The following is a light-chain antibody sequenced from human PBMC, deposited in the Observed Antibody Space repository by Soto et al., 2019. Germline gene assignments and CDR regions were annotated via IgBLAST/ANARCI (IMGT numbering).Light chain of an antibody. CDR1: QVINSF. J-gene: IGKJ1*01. CDR3: HQSYSTPAT. CDR2: AAS. V-gene: IGKV1-39*01. Sequence: IQLTQTKSTQSASLGDRVTITCRYSQVINSFLAWYQQKPGKAPKLLMYAASSLQSGVPSRFSGSGSGTDFTLTIISLQHEDFATNYYHQSYSTPATFGQRTKVAIK.